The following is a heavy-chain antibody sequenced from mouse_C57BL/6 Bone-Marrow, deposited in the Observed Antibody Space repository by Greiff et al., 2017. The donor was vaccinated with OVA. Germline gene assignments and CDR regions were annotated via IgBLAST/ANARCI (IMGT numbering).Heavy chain of an antibody. CDR3: AKSPPYYSNSYYFDY. V-gene: IGHV2-5*01. Sequence: VQLQQSGPGLVQPSQSLSITCTVSGFSLTSYGVHWVRQSPGKGLEWLGVIWRGGSTDYNAAFMSRLSITKDNSKSQVFFKMNSLQADDTAIYYCAKSPPYYSNSYYFDYWGQGTTLTVSS. D-gene: IGHD2-5*01. CDR1: GFSLTSYG. J-gene: IGHJ2*01. CDR2: IWRGGST.